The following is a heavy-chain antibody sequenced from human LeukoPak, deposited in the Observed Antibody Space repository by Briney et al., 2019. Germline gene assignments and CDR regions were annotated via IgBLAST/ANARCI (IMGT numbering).Heavy chain of an antibody. V-gene: IGHV1-58*01. J-gene: IGHJ4*02. CDR3: AADLTAAGTGDGY. Sequence: SVKVSCKASGFTFTSSAVQWVRQARGQRLEWIGWIVVGSGNTNYAQKFQERVTITRDMSTSTAYMELSSLRSEDTAVYYCAADLTAAGTGDGYWGQGTLVTISS. CDR2: IVVGSGNT. CDR1: GFTFTSSA. D-gene: IGHD6-13*01.